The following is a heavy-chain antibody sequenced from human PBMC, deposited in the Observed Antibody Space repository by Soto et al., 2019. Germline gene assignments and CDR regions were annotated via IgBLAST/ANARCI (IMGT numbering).Heavy chain of an antibody. CDR2: FRTGGDDGTT. CDR1: GFSFSSYS. J-gene: IGHJ4*02. V-gene: IGHV3-23*01. CDR3: AKKVNSGSGSQYFDY. Sequence: GGSLRLSCAASGFSFSSYSMSWVRQAPGKGLEWVSGFRTGGDDGTTYYIDSVRGRFTISRDNSKNTLFLQMNSLRAEDTAIYYCAKKVNSGSGSQYFDYWGQGTLVTVS. D-gene: IGHD3-10*01.